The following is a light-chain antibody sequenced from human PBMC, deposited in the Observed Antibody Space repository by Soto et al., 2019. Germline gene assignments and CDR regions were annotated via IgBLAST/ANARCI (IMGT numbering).Light chain of an antibody. CDR2: GTS. Sequence: EIVLTQSPGTLSLSPGERATLSCRASQSGDSRYLAWYQQKPGQAPRLLIYGTSNRATGIPDRFSGSASGPDFTPTISRLVPEDFAVYYCQQYDESPRMYAFGQGTKLDIK. J-gene: IGKJ2*01. CDR1: QSGDSRY. CDR3: QQYDESPRMYA. V-gene: IGKV3-20*01.